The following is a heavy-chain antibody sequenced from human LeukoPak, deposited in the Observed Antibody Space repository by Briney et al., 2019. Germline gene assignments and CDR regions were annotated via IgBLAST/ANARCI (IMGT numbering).Heavy chain of an antibody. Sequence: SETLSLTCTVSGGSISSYYWSWIRQPAGKGLEWIGRIYTSGSTNYNPSLKSRVTMSVDTSKNQFSLKLSSVTAADTAVYYCAIISGMISDPRGAFDIWGQGTMVTVSS. D-gene: IGHD3-22*01. CDR3: AIISGMISDPRGAFDI. CDR2: IYTSGST. CDR1: GGSISSYY. J-gene: IGHJ3*02. V-gene: IGHV4-4*07.